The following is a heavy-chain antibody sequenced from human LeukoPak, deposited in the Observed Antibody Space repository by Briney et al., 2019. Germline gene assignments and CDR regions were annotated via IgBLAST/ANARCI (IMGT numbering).Heavy chain of an antibody. CDR2: ISAHNGNT. J-gene: IGHJ4*02. CDR3: ARDACSSTSCYEGVTSDY. D-gene: IGHD2-2*01. V-gene: IGHV1-18*01. CDR1: VYTFTSYG. Sequence: GASVKVSCKASVYTFTSYGISWVRQAPGQGLEWMGWISAHNGNTNYAQKLQGRVTMTTDTSTSTAYMELRSLRSDDTAVYYCARDACSSTSCYEGVTSDYWGQGTLVTVSS.